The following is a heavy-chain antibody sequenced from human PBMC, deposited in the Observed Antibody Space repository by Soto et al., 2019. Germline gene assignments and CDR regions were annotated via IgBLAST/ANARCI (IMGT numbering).Heavy chain of an antibody. J-gene: IGHJ1*01. V-gene: IGHV3-9*01. Sequence: GGSLRLSCTVSGFMFEDFAMHWVRQAPGQGLEWVSGINWNGVNKGYAESVLGRFTISRDNAKKSLYLDMNYLRPEDTALYFCAKDVDRLGELWGYFQSWGQGTMVTVS. D-gene: IGHD3-16*01. CDR1: GFMFEDFA. CDR3: AKDVDRLGELWGYFQS. CDR2: INWNGVNK.